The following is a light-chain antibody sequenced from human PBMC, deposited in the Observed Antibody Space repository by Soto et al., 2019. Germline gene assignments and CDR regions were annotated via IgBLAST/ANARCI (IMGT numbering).Light chain of an antibody. V-gene: IGKV3-20*01. CDR2: DAS. CDR3: QQYGSSPLT. J-gene: IGKJ4*01. Sequence: EIVLTQSPGTLSLSPGERATLSCRASQSVRSNYLAWYQQKPGQAPRFLIYDASSRATGIPDRFSGSGSGPDFTLTISTLEPEDFAVYYCQQYGSSPLTFGGGTKVEIK. CDR1: QSVRSNY.